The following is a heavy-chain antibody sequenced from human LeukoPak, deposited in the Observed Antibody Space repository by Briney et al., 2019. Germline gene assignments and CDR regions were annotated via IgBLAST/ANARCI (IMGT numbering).Heavy chain of an antibody. CDR3: AREVDGTGAFDI. CDR2: TYYRSKWYN. CDR1: GDRLSSNSAC. J-gene: IGHJ3*02. D-gene: IGHD6-19*01. Sequence: SQTLSLTPAISGDRLSSNSACWNWIRHSPSRGLEWLGRTYYRSKWYNGYAVSVKSRITINPDTSKNQFSLHLNSVAPEDTAVYYCAREVDGTGAFDIWGQGTMVTVSS. V-gene: IGHV6-1*01.